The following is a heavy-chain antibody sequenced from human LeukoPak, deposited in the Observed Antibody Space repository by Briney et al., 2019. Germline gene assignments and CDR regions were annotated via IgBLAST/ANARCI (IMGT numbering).Heavy chain of an antibody. Sequence: PSETLSLTCTVSGDSISDHYWTWIRQSPGKELEWIGYIYYSGTTYYNPSLMSRVSISLDTSRTQFSLKLSSVTAADTAVYYCTRGNYDFWSGYFDSWGQGTLVTVSS. CDR2: IYYSGTT. CDR3: TRGNYDFWSGYFDS. J-gene: IGHJ4*02. V-gene: IGHV4-59*11. CDR1: GDSISDHY. D-gene: IGHD3-3*01.